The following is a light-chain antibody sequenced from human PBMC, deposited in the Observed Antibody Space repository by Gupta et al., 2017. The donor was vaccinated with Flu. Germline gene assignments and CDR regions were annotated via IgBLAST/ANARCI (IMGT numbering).Light chain of an antibody. J-gene: IGKJ1*01. CDR2: AAS. CDR3: QQSYSTWT. Sequence: SPSSLAASVGDRVTITCRASQSISSYLNWYQQKPGKAPKLLIYAASSLQSGVPSRFSGSGSGTDFTLTISSLQPEDFATYYCQQSYSTWTFGQGTKVEI. CDR1: QSISSY. V-gene: IGKV1-39*01.